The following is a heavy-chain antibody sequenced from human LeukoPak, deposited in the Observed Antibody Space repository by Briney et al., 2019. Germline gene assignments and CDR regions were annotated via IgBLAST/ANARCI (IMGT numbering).Heavy chain of an antibody. Sequence: GSLRLSCAASGFTFSSYSMNWVRQAPGKGLEWVSSISSSSSYIYYADSVKGRFTISRDNAKNSLYLQMNSLRAEDTAVYYCARDSSGWYNGDAFDIWGQGTMVTVSS. CDR1: GFTFSSYS. D-gene: IGHD6-19*01. CDR3: ARDSSGWYNGDAFDI. CDR2: ISSSSSYI. V-gene: IGHV3-21*01. J-gene: IGHJ3*02.